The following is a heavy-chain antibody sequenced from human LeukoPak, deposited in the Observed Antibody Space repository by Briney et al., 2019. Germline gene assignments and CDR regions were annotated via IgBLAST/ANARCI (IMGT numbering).Heavy chain of an antibody. J-gene: IGHJ5*02. D-gene: IGHD6-6*01. CDR3: AREYSSSSLWFDP. Sequence: PSETLSLTCTVSGGSISSISSGSYYWSWIRQPAGKGLEWIGRIYTSGSTNYNPSLKSRVTISIDTSKNQFSLKLSSVTAADMALYYCAREYSSSSLWFDPWGQGTLVTVSS. V-gene: IGHV4-61*02. CDR2: IYTSGST. CDR1: GGSISSISSGSYY.